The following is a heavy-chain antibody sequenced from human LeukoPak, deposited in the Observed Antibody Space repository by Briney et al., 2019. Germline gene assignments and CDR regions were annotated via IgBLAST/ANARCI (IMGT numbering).Heavy chain of an antibody. CDR1: GFIFSSYS. J-gene: IGHJ4*02. CDR2: IGGSGGNT. V-gene: IGHV3-23*01. Sequence: GGSPRLSCAASGFIFSSYSMSWVRQAPGKGLEWVSAIGGSGGNTYYADSVKGRFTISRDNSKNTLYLQMNSLRAEDTAVYYCGVPQWELLNWGQGTLVTVSS. D-gene: IGHD1-26*01. CDR3: GVPQWELLN.